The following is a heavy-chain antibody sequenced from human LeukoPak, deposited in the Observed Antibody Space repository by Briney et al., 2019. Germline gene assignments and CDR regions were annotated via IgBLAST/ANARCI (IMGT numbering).Heavy chain of an antibody. V-gene: IGHV1-46*01. CDR2: INPSGGST. CDR1: GYTFTSYY. D-gene: IGHD6-6*01. Sequence: ASVKVSCKASGYTFTSYYMHWVRQAPGQGFEWMGIINPSGGSTSYAQKFQGRVTMTRDTSTSTVYMELSSLRSEDTAVYYCARGSHNRHSSSSVCAFDIWGQGTMVTVSS. CDR3: ARGSHNRHSSSSVCAFDI. J-gene: IGHJ3*02.